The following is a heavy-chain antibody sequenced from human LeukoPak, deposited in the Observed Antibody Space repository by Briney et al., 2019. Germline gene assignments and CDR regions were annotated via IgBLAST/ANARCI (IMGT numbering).Heavy chain of an antibody. CDR1: GGSISSYC. CDR3: ARRVGALDY. J-gene: IGHJ4*02. V-gene: IGHV4-59*08. CDR2: IYYSGST. Sequence: SETLSLTCTVSGGSISSYCWSWIRQPPGKGLEWIGYIYYSGSTNYNPSLKSRVIISVDTSKNQFSLKLSSVTAADTAVYYCARRVGALDYWGQGTLVTVSS.